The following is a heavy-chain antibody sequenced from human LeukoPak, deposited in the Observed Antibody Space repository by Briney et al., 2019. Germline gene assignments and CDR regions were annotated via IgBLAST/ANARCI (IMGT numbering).Heavy chain of an antibody. J-gene: IGHJ4*02. D-gene: IGHD4-11*01. CDR3: ARDAQRGFDYSNSLEY. CDR2: IWSDGTNQ. V-gene: IGHV3-33*01. CDR1: GFTFDHYG. Sequence: SGGSLRLSCAAAGFTFDHYGLHWVRQAPGKGLEWVAVIWSDGTNQYYADSVKGRFTISRDDSGNTVYLQMNSLRPEDTGVYYCARDAQRGFDYSNSLEYWGQGTPVTVST.